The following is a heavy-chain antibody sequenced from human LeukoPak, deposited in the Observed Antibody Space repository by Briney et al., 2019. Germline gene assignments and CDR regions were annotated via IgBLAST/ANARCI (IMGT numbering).Heavy chain of an antibody. CDR1: GGTFSSYA. CDR3: ASSGSSSFDY. J-gene: IGHJ4*02. D-gene: IGHD1-26*01. Sequence: ASVKVSCKASGGTFSSYAISWVRQAPGQGLEWMGGIIPIFGTANYAQKFQGRVTITTDESTSTAYMELSSLRSEDAAVYYCASSGSSSFDYWGQGTLVTVSS. CDR2: IIPIFGTA. V-gene: IGHV1-69*05.